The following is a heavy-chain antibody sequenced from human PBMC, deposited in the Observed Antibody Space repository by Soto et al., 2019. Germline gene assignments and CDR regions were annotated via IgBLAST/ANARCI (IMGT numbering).Heavy chain of an antibody. J-gene: IGHJ1*01. CDR1: GFTFKDYW. D-gene: IGHD2-21*01. V-gene: IGHV3-7*03. CDR3: ARDEICDGVKCTLGYFQE. CDR2: IKVDGSEK. Sequence: VQLVDSGGGLVQSGGPLRLSCAASGFTFKDYWTNWVRQPPVKGLEWVANIKVDGSEKNYVDSVKGRFTISRDNAKNSLYLQMNNLRAEDTAVYYCARDEICDGVKCTLGYFQEWGQGTLVTVSS.